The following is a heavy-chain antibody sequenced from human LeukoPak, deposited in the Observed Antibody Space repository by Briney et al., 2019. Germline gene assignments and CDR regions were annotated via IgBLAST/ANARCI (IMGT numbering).Heavy chain of an antibody. CDR2: INPSGGST. J-gene: IGHJ4*02. D-gene: IGHD5-18*01. V-gene: IGHV1-46*01. Sequence: GASVKVSCKASGYTFTSYYMHWVRQAPGQGLEWMRIINPSGGSTSYAQKFQGRVTMTRDMSTSTVYMELSSLRSEDTAVCYCARTSVDTAMGLIDYWGQGTLVTVSS. CDR1: GYTFTSYY. CDR3: ARTSVDTAMGLIDY.